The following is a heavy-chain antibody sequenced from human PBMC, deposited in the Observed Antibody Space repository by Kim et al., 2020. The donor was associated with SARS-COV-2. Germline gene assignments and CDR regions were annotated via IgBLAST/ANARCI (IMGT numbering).Heavy chain of an antibody. CDR3: ARDFDYYDSSGYLFDY. D-gene: IGHD3-22*01. Sequence: ASVKVSCKASGYTFTSYYMHWVRQAPGQGLEWMGIINPSGGSTSYAQKFQGRVTMTRDTSTSTVYMELSSLRSEDTAVYYCARDFDYYDSSGYLFDYWGQGTLVTVSS. CDR2: INPSGGST. V-gene: IGHV1-46*01. J-gene: IGHJ4*02. CDR1: GYTFTSYY.